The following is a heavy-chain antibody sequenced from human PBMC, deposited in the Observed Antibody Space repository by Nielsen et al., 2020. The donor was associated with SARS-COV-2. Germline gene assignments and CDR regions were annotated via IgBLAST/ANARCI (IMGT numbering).Heavy chain of an antibody. D-gene: IGHD1-26*01. CDR3: ARDLWWELPDF. V-gene: IGHV1-18*01. J-gene: IGHJ4*02. CDR1: GYTFTNYG. CDR2: ISASSGNT. Sequence: ASVKVSCKASGYTFTNYGITWVRQAPGQGLEILGWISASSGNTNYAPKLLGRVTMTTDTSTSTAYIELRSLTYADTAVYYRARDLWWELPDFWGQGTLVTVSS.